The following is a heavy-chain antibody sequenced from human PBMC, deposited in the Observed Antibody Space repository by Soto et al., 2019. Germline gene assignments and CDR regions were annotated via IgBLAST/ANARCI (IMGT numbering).Heavy chain of an antibody. CDR1: GYTFTSYD. V-gene: IGHV1-8*01. CDR3: ARKYCSGGSCYADDAFDI. J-gene: IGHJ3*02. Sequence: QVQLVQSGAEVKKPGASVKVSCKASGYTFTSYDINWVRQATGQGLEWMGWMNPNSGNTGYAQKFQGRVTMTRNTSISTAYMELSSLRSEDTAVYYCARKYCSGGSCYADDAFDIWGQGTMFTFSS. CDR2: MNPNSGNT. D-gene: IGHD2-15*01.